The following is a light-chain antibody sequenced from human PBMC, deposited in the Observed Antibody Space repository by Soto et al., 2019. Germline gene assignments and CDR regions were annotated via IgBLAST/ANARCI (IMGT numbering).Light chain of an antibody. J-gene: IGKJ1*01. V-gene: IGKV3D-15*01. CDR3: QQFNSWPGT. CDR2: GPS. CDR1: QSVSSI. Sequence: EIVMTQSPATLSVSPGERATLSCRASQSVSSILAWYQQKPGQAPRLLIYGPSTRATGIPARFSGSRSGTEFTLTVGSLQSEDSAVYYCQQFNSWPGTFGQETKVEIK.